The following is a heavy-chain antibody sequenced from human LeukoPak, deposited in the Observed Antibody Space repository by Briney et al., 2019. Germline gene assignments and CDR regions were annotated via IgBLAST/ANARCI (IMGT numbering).Heavy chain of an antibody. D-gene: IGHD2-15*01. Sequence: ASVKVSCKASGYTFTSYYMHWVRQAPGQGLEWMGIINPSGGSTSYAQKFQGRVTMTRDTSTSTVYMELSSLRSEDTAVYYCARRCGGSCYSQPGFDYWGQGTLVTVSS. CDR2: INPSGGST. V-gene: IGHV1-46*01. CDR1: GYTFTSYY. CDR3: ARRCGGSCYSQPGFDY. J-gene: IGHJ4*02.